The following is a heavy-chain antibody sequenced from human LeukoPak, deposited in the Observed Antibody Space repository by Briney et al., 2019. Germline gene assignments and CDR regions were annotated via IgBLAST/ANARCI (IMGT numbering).Heavy chain of an antibody. Sequence: GGSLRLSCAASGFTFSDYYMSWIRQAPGKGLEWVSYISSSSSYTNYADSVKGRFTTSRDNAKNSLYLQMNSLRAEDAAVYYCAATGYSSGWYGYWGQGTLVTVSS. D-gene: IGHD6-19*01. V-gene: IGHV3-11*06. CDR1: GFTFSDYY. CDR3: AATGYSSGWYGY. J-gene: IGHJ4*02. CDR2: ISSSSSYT.